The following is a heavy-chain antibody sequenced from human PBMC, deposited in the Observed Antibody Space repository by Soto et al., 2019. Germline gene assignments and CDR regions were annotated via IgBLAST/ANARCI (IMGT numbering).Heavy chain of an antibody. CDR3: ARDSDY. CDR2: IYYRGNT. Sequence: ASETLALTCSVPADSCISDGYYWSWIRQPPGKSPEWIGYIYYRGNTYYNPSLKSRVFISVDRSKNQFPLQLSSVTAEDTAVYDCARDSDYWSRGTLVTVSS. CDR1: ADSCISDGYY. V-gene: IGHV4-30-4*08. J-gene: IGHJ4*02.